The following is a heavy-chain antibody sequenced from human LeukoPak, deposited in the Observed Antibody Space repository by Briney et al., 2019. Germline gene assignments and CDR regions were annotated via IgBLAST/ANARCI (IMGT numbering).Heavy chain of an antibody. V-gene: IGHV4-39*07. D-gene: IGHD3-10*01. CDR2: IYYNGST. CDR3: AMGSEIYYTFDT. Sequence: SETLSLTCSVSDDAINSRSYYWGWIRQSPGKGLVWIGSIYYNGSTYFNPSLRSRVAISVDTSKNQFSLKVTSVTAADTAVYYCAMGSEIYYTFDTWGQGTLVTVSS. J-gene: IGHJ4*02. CDR1: DDAINSRSYY.